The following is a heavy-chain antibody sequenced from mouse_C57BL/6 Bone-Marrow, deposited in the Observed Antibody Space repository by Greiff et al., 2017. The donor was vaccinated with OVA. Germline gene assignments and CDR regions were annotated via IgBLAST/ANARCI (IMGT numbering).Heavy chain of an antibody. J-gene: IGHJ3*01. Sequence: QVQLQQPGAELVKPGASVKLSCKASGYTFTSYWMQWVKQRPGQGLEWIGEIDPSDSYTNYNQKFKGKATLTVDTSSSTAYMQLSSLTSEDSAVYYCARSGLHYEYDAAYWGQGTLVTVSA. CDR1: GYTFTSYW. CDR2: IDPSDSYT. V-gene: IGHV1-50*01. CDR3: ARSGLHYEYDAAY. D-gene: IGHD2-4*01.